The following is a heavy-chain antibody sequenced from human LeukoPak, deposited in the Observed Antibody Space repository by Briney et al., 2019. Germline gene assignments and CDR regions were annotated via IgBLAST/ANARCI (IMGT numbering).Heavy chain of an antibody. CDR3: ERGNYYGMDV. J-gene: IGHJ6*02. CDR1: GFISNNDW. V-gene: IGHV3-7*01. Sequence: GGSLRLSCAASGFISNNDWMSWFRQAPGKGLEWVANIKLDGSEEYYVDSVKGRFAISRDNAKNSLYLQMNSLRAEDTAVYYCERGNYYGMDVWGQGTTVTVSS. CDR2: IKLDGSEE.